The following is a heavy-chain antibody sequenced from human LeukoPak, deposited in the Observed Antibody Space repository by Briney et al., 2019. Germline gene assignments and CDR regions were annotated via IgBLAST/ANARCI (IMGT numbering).Heavy chain of an antibody. J-gene: IGHJ4*02. D-gene: IGHD4-17*01. CDR3: TRVRLYGDYDY. CDR1: GFTFGDYA. Sequence: GGSLRLSCTASGFTFGDYAMSWFRQAPGKGLEWVGFIRSKTYGGSTEYAASVKARFTISRDDSKSIAYLQMISLKTDDTGVYYCTRVRLYGDYDYWGQGTLVTVSS. CDR2: IRSKTYGGST. V-gene: IGHV3-49*03.